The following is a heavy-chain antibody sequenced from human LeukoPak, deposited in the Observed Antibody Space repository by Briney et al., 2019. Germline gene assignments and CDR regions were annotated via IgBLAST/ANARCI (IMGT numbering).Heavy chain of an antibody. Sequence: SETLSLTCTVAGGSISSYYWSWIRQPPGKGLEWIGYIYYSGSTNYNPSLKSRVTISVDTSKNQFSLKLSSVTAADTAVYYCAREASLRGIHTPYYFDYWGQGTLVTVSS. V-gene: IGHV4-59*01. J-gene: IGHJ4*02. CDR1: GGSISSYY. CDR3: AREASLRGIHTPYYFDY. D-gene: IGHD3-10*01. CDR2: IYYSGST.